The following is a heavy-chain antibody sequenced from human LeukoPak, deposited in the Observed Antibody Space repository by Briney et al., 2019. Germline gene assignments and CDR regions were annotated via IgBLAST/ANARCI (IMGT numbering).Heavy chain of an antibody. V-gene: IGHV3-23*01. CDR1: GFTLSTNA. CDR3: AKDVGKWESLHFFDY. J-gene: IGHJ4*02. CDR2: ISGSGAST. Sequence: GGSLRLSCLPSGFTLSTNAMSWVRQAPGKGLEWISGISGSGASTYYADSVKGRFTISRDDSRNTLYLQMTSLRGDDTAVYYCAKDVGKWESLHFFDYWGQGTLVTVSS. D-gene: IGHD1-26*01.